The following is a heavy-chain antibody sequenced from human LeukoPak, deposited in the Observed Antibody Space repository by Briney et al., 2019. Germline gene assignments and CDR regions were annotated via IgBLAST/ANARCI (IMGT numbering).Heavy chain of an antibody. CDR2: IYHSGST. D-gene: IGHD3-10*01. J-gene: IGHJ6*03. Sequence: PSGTLSLTCGVSGGSISSSNWWSWVRQPPGKGLEWIGEIYHSGSTNYNPSLKSRVTISVDKSKNQFSLKLSSVTAADTAVYYCASNIGTGSRYYYYMDVWGKGTTVTVS. CDR1: GGSISSSNW. CDR3: ASNIGTGSRYYYYMDV. V-gene: IGHV4-4*02.